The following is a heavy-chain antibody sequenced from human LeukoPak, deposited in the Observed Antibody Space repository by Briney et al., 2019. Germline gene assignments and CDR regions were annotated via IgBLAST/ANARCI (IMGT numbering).Heavy chain of an antibody. Sequence: SETLSLTCTVSGGSIRRSSYYWGWIRQPPGKGLEWIGSIYYSGSTYYNPYLKSRVTISVDTSKNQISLTLSSVTAADTAVYYCARDLGYYDSNTITQRGYYFDYWGQVTLVTVSS. D-gene: IGHD3-22*01. CDR2: IYYSGST. CDR3: ARDLGYYDSNTITQRGYYFDY. J-gene: IGHJ4*02. V-gene: IGHV4-39*07. CDR1: GGSIRRSSYY.